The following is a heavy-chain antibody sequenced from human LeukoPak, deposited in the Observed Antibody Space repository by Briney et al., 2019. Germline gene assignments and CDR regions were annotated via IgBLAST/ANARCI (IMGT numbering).Heavy chain of an antibody. Sequence: GGSLRLSCAASEFTFSNYEMNWVRQAPGKGQEWVSYISSGGSTIYYADSVKDRFTISRDNAKNSLYLQMNSLRAEDTAVYYCARDPNYASGSSADYWGQGTLVTVSS. V-gene: IGHV3-48*03. CDR1: EFTFSNYE. J-gene: IGHJ4*02. CDR3: ARDPNYASGSSADY. CDR2: ISSGGSTI. D-gene: IGHD3-10*01.